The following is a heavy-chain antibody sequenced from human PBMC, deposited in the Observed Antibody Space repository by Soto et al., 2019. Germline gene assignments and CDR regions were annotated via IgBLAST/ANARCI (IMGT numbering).Heavy chain of an antibody. J-gene: IGHJ6*02. CDR3: ARLFAPDTAMVNRYYYYGMDV. D-gene: IGHD5-18*01. V-gene: IGHV5-10-1*01. CDR1: WYNFTSYL. CDR2: IDPSDSYT. Sequence: PGGALENLCKGSWYNFTSYLNSWGRQMPGKGLEWVGRIDPSDSYTNYSPSFQGHVTISADKSISTAYLQWSSLKASDTAMYYCARLFAPDTAMVNRYYYYGMDVWGQGTTVTVS.